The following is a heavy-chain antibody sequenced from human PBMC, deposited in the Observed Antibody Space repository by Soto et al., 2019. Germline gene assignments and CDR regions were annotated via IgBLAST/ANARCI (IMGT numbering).Heavy chain of an antibody. V-gene: IGHV3-48*02. CDR1: GFLFHTYS. Sequence: GGSLRLSCAASGFLFHTYSMNWVRQAPGKGLEWVSYISSSSRTTYYADSVKGRFTISRDNAKNSLYLQINSLRDDDTAVYYCARNYNYYYYNGLDVWGQGTTVTVSS. D-gene: IGHD1-20*01. CDR3: ARNYNYYYYNGLDV. CDR2: ISSSSRTT. J-gene: IGHJ6*02.